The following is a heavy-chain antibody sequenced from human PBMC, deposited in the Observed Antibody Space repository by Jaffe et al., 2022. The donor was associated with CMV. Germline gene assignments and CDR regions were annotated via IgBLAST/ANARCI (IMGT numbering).Heavy chain of an antibody. V-gene: IGHV4-4*02. CDR1: GDSISTNKW. Sequence: QVQLQESGPGLVQPSGTLSLTCAVSGDSISTNKWWTWVRQPPGKGLEWIGEIYHSGRTNYNPSLKSRVTISVDKSKNEFSLKLSSVTAADTAVYYCARRFDYYSSGNDAFDIWGQGTMVTVSS. CDR3: ARRFDYYSSGNDAFDI. D-gene: IGHD3-22*01. CDR2: IYHSGRT. J-gene: IGHJ3*02.